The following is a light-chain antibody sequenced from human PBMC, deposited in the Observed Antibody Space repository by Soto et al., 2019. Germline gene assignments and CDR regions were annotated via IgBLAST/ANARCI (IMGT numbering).Light chain of an antibody. J-gene: IGKJ5*01. Sequence: DIQMTQSPSSLSASVGDRVTITCRASQGISNYLAWYQQTQGKVPKLXIYAASTLQSGVPSRFSGGGAGTEFTLTISRLEPEDFEVDYCQQYGYSTITFGQGTRLEIK. CDR3: QQYGYSTIT. CDR2: AAS. V-gene: IGKV1-27*01. CDR1: QGISNY.